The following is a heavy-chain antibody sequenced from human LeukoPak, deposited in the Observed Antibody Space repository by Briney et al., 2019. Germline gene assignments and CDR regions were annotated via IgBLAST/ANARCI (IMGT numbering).Heavy chain of an antibody. V-gene: IGHV3-43*02. CDR3: AKDKGYYDFWSGYWPFDY. D-gene: IGHD3-3*01. CDR2: ISGDGGST. CDR1: GFTFGDYA. Sequence: GRSLRLSCAASGFTFGDYAMHWVRQAPGKGLEWVSLISGDGGSTYYADSVKGRFTISRDNSKNSLYLQMNSLRTEDTALYYCAKDKGYYDFWSGYWPFDYWGQGTLVTVSS. J-gene: IGHJ4*02.